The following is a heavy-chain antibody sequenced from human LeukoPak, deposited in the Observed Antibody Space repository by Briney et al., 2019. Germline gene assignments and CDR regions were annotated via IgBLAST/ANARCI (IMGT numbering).Heavy chain of an antibody. V-gene: IGHV4-34*01. CDR2: INHSGST. J-gene: IGHJ6*02. Sequence: PSETLSLTCAVYGGSVSGYYWRWIRQPPGKGLEWSVEINHSGSTNYNPSLKTRVAISVDTSKNKFSLKLSTVTTADTAVYYCARGVYYYGSGSYYSSFYYYYYGMDVWGQGTTVTVSS. D-gene: IGHD3-10*01. CDR1: GGSVSGYY. CDR3: ARGVYYYGSGSYYSSFYYYYYGMDV.